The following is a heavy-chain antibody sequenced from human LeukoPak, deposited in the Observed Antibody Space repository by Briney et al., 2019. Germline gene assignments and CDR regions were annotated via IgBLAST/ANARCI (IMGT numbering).Heavy chain of an antibody. D-gene: IGHD2-2*01. Sequence: SETLSLTCAVYGGSFSGYYWSWIRQPPGKGLEWIGEINHSGSTNYNPSLKSRVTVSVDTSKNQFSLKLSSVTAADTAVYYCARWCSSTSCYQGNAFDIRGQGTMVTVSS. CDR3: ARWCSSTSCYQGNAFDI. V-gene: IGHV4-34*01. J-gene: IGHJ3*02. CDR1: GGSFSGYY. CDR2: INHSGST.